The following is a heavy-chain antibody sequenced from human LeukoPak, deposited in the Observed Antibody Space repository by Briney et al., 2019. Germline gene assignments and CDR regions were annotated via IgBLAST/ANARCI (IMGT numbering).Heavy chain of an antibody. CDR2: INPGDCGI. V-gene: IGHV5-51*01. CDR3: ARRRYCNSTSCYEGCFDI. J-gene: IGHJ3*02. CDR1: AFSSTSYW. Sequence: AESLKISCKGSAFSSTSYWVTWMRQLPGKGLEGMGIINPGDCGIRDSPSLEVEVIISAEKSIRTAYLQWSTLKASDTAIYYCARRRYCNSTSCYEGCFDIWGQGTMVTVSS. D-gene: IGHD2-2*01.